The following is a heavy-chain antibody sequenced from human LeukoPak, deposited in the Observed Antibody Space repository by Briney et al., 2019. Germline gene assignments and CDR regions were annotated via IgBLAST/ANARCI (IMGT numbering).Heavy chain of an antibody. CDR3: ARAGGIDY. J-gene: IGHJ4*01. CDR2: IQSDGSST. V-gene: IGHV3-74*01. Sequence: PGGSLRLSCAASGFTFDDYAMHWVRQAPGKGLEWVSRIQSDGSSTDYADSVKGRFTISRDNAKNTVYLEMNSLRAEDTAIYYCARAGGIDYWGHGTLVTVSS. CDR1: GFTFDDYA.